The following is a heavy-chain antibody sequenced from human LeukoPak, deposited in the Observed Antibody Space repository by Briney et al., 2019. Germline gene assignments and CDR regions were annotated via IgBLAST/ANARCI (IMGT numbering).Heavy chain of an antibody. J-gene: IGHJ5*02. Sequence: KNGESLKISCKGSGYSFTSYWIGWVRQMPGKGLEWMGIIYPGDSDTRYSPSFQGQVTISADKSISTAYLQWSSLKASDTAMYYCARHGWMDFWSGYQNQNWFDPWGQGTLVTVSS. CDR3: ARHGWMDFWSGYQNQNWFDP. CDR2: IYPGDSDT. CDR1: GYSFTSYW. D-gene: IGHD3-3*01. V-gene: IGHV5-51*01.